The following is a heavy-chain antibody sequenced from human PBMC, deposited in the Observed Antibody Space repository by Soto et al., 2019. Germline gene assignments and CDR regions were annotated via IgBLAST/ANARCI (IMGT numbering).Heavy chain of an antibody. CDR1: GYTFTSSA. Sequence: APVKVSCAASGYTFTSSALHWVRQAPGQRLESMGWINAGNDNTKYSQKFQGRVTITRDTSASTAYMELSSLRSEDTAVYYCARSLTNDAFDIWGQGTMVTVSS. V-gene: IGHV1-3*01. CDR3: ARSLTNDAFDI. D-gene: IGHD2-8*01. J-gene: IGHJ3*02. CDR2: INAGNDNT.